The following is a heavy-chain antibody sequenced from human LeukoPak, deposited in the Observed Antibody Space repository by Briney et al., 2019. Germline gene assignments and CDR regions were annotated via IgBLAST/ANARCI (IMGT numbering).Heavy chain of an antibody. CDR2: IKRKTHGGTT. J-gene: IGHJ4*02. D-gene: IGHD3-16*01. V-gene: IGHV3-15*01. CDR3: RGDDFDY. Sequence: PGGSLRLSCAASGFTFSDTWMSWIRQAPGKGLEWVGRIKRKTHGGTTDYAAPVKGRFTVSRDDSKNTLYLQMSSLKTEDTAVYYCRGDDFDYWGQGTLVTVSS. CDR1: GFTFSDTW.